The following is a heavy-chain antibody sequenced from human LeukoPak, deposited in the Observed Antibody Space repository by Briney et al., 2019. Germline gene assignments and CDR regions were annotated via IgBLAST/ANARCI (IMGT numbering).Heavy chain of an antibody. V-gene: IGHV3-53*01. CDR3: ARAARYLRNYYYYYYMDV. D-gene: IGHD3-9*01. J-gene: IGHJ6*03. Sequence: GGSLRLSCAASGFTVSSNYMSWVRQAPGKGLEWVSVIYSGGSTYYADSVKGRFTISRDNSKNTLYLQMNSLRAEDTAVYYCARAARYLRNYYYYYYMDVWGKGTTVTVSS. CDR1: GFTVSSNY. CDR2: IYSGGST.